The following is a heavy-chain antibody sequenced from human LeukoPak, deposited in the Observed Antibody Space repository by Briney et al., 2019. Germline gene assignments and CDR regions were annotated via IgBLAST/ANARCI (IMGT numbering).Heavy chain of an antibody. D-gene: IGHD3-22*01. Sequence: ASVKVSCKASGYTFTSYAMHWVRQAPGQRLEWMGWINAGNGNTKYSQKFQGRVTITRDTSASTAYMELSSLRSEDTAVYYCARERPVSPGVEWLLLPDYWGQGTLVTVSS. CDR3: ARERPVSPGVEWLLLPDY. CDR2: INAGNGNT. CDR1: GYTFTSYA. J-gene: IGHJ4*02. V-gene: IGHV1-3*01.